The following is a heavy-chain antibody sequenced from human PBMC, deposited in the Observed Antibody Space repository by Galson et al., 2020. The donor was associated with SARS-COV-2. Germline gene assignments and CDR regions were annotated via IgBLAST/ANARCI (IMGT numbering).Heavy chain of an antibody. J-gene: IGHJ4*02. CDR1: GFTFSSYA. CDR3: AKGRGAYYDSSGYMY. Sequence: SCAASGFTFSSYAMSWVRQAPGKGLEWVSAISGSGGSTYYADSVKGRFTISRDNSKNTLYLQMNSLRAEDTAVYYCAKGRGAYYDSSGYMYWGQGTLVTVSS. V-gene: IGHV3-23*01. D-gene: IGHD3-22*01. CDR2: ISGSGGST.